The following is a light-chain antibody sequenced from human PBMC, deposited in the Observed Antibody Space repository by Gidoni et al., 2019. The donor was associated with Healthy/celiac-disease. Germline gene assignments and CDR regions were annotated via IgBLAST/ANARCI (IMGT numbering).Light chain of an antibody. J-gene: IGLJ3*02. CDR2: GNS. CDR1: SSNIGAGYD. V-gene: IGLV1-40*01. CDR3: QSYDSSLSEGV. Sequence: QSVLTQPPSASGPPGQRVTISCTGSSSNIGAGYDVHWYQQLPGTAPKLLIYGNSNRPSGVPDRFSGSKSGTSASLAITGLQAEDEADYYCQSYDSSLSEGVFGGGTKLTVL.